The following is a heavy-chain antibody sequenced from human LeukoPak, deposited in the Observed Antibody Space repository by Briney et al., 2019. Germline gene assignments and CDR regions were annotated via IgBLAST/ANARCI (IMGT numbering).Heavy chain of an antibody. CDR3: VKRARGIAVALDY. Sequence: PGGSLRLSCSASGFTFSSYAMHCVRQAPGKGLEYVSAISSNGGSTYYADSVKGRFTIPRDNSKNTLYLQMSSLRAEDTAVYYCVKRARGIAVALDYWGQGTLVTVSS. CDR2: ISSNGGST. CDR1: GFTFSSYA. D-gene: IGHD6-19*01. V-gene: IGHV3-64D*09. J-gene: IGHJ4*02.